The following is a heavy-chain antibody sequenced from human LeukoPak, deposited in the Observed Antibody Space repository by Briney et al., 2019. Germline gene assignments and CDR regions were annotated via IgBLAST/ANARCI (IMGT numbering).Heavy chain of an antibody. J-gene: IGHJ5*02. Sequence: SQTLSLTCTVSGGSISSGSYYWSWIRQPAGKGPEWIGRINTSGSTNYNPSLKSRVTISVDTSKNQFSLKLSSVTAADTAVYYCARGRWTSSNYNWFDPWGQGTLVTVSS. CDR2: INTSGST. CDR3: ARGRWTSSNYNWFDP. V-gene: IGHV4-61*02. CDR1: GGSISSGSYY. D-gene: IGHD5-24*01.